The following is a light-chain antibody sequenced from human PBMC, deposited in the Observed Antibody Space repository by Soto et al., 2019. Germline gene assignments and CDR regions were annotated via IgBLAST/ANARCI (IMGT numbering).Light chain of an antibody. J-gene: IGLJ3*02. V-gene: IGLV4-60*02. CDR1: SGHSSYI. CDR3: ETWDSNIPGV. CDR2: LEGSGSY. Sequence: QPVLTQSSSASASLGSSVNLTCTLSSGHSSYIIAWHQQQPGKAPRYLMKLEGSGSYNKGSGVPDRFSGSSSVADRYLIISNLEFEDEADYYCETWDSNIPGVFGGGTKLTVL.